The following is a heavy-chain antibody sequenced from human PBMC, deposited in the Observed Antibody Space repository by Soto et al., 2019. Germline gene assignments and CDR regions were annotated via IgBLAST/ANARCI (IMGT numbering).Heavy chain of an antibody. CDR2: IIPMFGTA. Sequence: QAQLVQAGAEVKKPGSSVKVSCKASGGTFSSYALTWVRQAPGQGLEWMGGIIPMFGTANYAQKFQGRVTITADESTTTAHMELSSLRSEDTAVYYCARDTGTTPRKWYFDYSGQATLVTVSS. J-gene: IGHJ4*02. D-gene: IGHD1-1*01. CDR3: ARDTGTTPRKWYFDY. V-gene: IGHV1-69*01. CDR1: GGTFSSYA.